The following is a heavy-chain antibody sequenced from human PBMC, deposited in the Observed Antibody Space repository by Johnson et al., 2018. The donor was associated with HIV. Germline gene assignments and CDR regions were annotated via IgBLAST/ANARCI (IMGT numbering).Heavy chain of an antibody. V-gene: IGHV4-39*01. CDR3: ARNNSGGPVAS. CDR1: GGSISGSNDY. D-gene: IGHD1/OR15-1a*01. CDR2: IYYSGST. Sequence: QVQLQESGPGLVKPSETLSLICTVSGGSISGSNDYWGWIRQTPGKGLEWIGSIYYSGSTTYNPSLKSRVTISVDTSKNQFSLSLQSVIAADTAVYFCARNNSGGPVASWGQGTRVSVSS. J-gene: IGHJ4*02.